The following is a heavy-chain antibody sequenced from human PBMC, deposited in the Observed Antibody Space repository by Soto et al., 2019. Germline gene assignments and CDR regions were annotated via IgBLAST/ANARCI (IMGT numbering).Heavy chain of an antibody. D-gene: IGHD3-3*01. CDR2: ISGSGGST. Sequence: PGGSLRLSCAASGFPFSSYAMSWVRQAPGKGLEWVSAISGSGGSTYYADSVKGRFTISRDNSKNTLYLQMNSLRAEDTAVYYCAKSPYYDFWSGYLDVWGQGTTVTVSS. CDR3: AKSPYYDFWSGYLDV. V-gene: IGHV3-23*01. CDR1: GFPFSSYA. J-gene: IGHJ6*02.